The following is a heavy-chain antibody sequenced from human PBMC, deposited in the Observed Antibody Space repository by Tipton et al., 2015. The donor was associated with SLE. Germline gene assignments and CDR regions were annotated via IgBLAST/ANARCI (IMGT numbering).Heavy chain of an antibody. CDR3: VGPTRSSWYSYFQH. CDR1: GFTFSSYA. Sequence: SLRLPCAASGFTFSSYAMSWVRQAPGKGLEWVSAISGSGGSTYYADSVKGRFTISRDNSMNTLYLQMNSLRAEDTAVYYCVGPTRSSWYSYFQHWGQGTLVTVSS. V-gene: IGHV3-23*01. CDR2: ISGSGGST. D-gene: IGHD6-13*01. J-gene: IGHJ1*01.